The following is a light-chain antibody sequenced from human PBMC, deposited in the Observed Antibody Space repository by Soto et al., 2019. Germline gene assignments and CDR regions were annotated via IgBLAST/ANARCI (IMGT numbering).Light chain of an antibody. CDR3: SSYTSGSSHYA. J-gene: IGLJ1*01. V-gene: IGLV2-14*01. CDR1: SSDVGAYYS. CDR2: GVT. Sequence: QSVLTQPASVSGSPGQSITISCTGTSSDVGAYYSVSWYQHHPGKAPKLIIYGVTNRPSGVSNRFSGSKSGNTASLTISGLQAEDEADYHCSSYTSGSSHYAFGNGTKVTVL.